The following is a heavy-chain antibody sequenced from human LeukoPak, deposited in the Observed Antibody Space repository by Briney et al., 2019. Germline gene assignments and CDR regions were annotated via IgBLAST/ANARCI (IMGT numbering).Heavy chain of an antibody. CDR1: GFTFDDYA. D-gene: IGHD3-22*01. V-gene: IGHV3-21*01. J-gene: IGHJ4*02. CDR3: ARLYDGSAYHADHFDY. CDR2: ISSSSSYI. Sequence: GGSLRHSCAASGFTFDDYAMHGVRQAPGKGLEWVSSISSSSSYIYYADSVKGRFTISRDNAKNSLYLQMNSLRAGDTAVYYCARLYDGSAYHADHFDYWGQGTLVSVSS.